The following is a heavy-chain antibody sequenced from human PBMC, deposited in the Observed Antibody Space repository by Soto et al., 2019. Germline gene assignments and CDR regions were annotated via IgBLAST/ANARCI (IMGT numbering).Heavy chain of an antibody. J-gene: IGHJ4*02. CDR3: ARGGYDPTYYYDSSGYLDY. CDR2: IYCSGST. CDR1: GGSISSGDYY. Sequence: SETLSLTCTVSGGSISSGDYYWSWIRQPPGKGLEWIGYIYCSGSTYYNPSLKSRVTISVDTSKNQFSLKLSSVTAADTAVYYCARGGYDPTYYYDSSGYLDYWGQGTLVTVSS. D-gene: IGHD3-22*01. V-gene: IGHV4-30-4*01.